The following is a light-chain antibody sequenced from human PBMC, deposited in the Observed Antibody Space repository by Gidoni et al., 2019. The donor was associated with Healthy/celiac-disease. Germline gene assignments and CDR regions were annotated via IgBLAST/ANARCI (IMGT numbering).Light chain of an antibody. V-gene: IGKV3-15*01. J-gene: IGKJ2*01. Sequence: ELVLPQSPATLSVSPGERATLSCRASQSVNSNLAWYQQKPGQAPRLLIYGASTRATGIPARFSGSGSGTEFTLTISSLQSEDFAVYYCQQYNNWLYTFGQGTKLEIK. CDR1: QSVNSN. CDR3: QQYNNWLYT. CDR2: GAS.